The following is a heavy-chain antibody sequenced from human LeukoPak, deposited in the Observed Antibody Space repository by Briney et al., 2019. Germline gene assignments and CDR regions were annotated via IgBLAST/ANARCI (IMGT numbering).Heavy chain of an antibody. D-gene: IGHD3-10*01. J-gene: IGHJ4*02. CDR1: GYTFTSYD. CDR3: ASLEEGNYLSGDY. V-gene: IGHV1-8*01. Sequence: ASVKVSCKASGYTFTSYDINWVRQATGQGLEWMGWMNPNSGNTGYAQKFQGRVTMTRNTSISTAYMELSSLRAEDTAVYYCASLEEGNYLSGDYWGQGTLVTVSS. CDR2: MNPNSGNT.